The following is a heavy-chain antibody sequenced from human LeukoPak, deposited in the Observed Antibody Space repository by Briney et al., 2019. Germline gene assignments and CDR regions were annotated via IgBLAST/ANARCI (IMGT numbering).Heavy chain of an antibody. D-gene: IGHD3-22*01. CDR1: GGSISSGSYY. J-gene: IGHJ4*02. CDR3: ATNPYYYDSSGPSDY. CDR2: IYTSGST. Sequence: SETLSLTCTVSGGSISSGSYYWSWIRQPAGKGLEWIGRIYTSGSTNYNPSLKSRVTISVDTSKNQFSLKLSSVTAADTAVYYCATNPYYYDSSGPSDYWGQGTLVTVSS. V-gene: IGHV4-61*02.